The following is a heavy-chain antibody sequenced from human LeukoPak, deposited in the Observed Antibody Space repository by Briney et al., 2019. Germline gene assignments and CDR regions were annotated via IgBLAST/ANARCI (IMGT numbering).Heavy chain of an antibody. Sequence: GGSLRLSCAASGFTFSSYAMSWVRQAPGKGLEWVSAISGSGGSTYYADSVEGRFTISRDNSKNTLYLQMNSLRAEDTAVYYCAKDRPNYDFWSGYSTAFDYWGQGTLVTVSS. V-gene: IGHV3-23*01. CDR1: GFTFSSYA. J-gene: IGHJ4*02. CDR2: ISGSGGST. CDR3: AKDRPNYDFWSGYSTAFDY. D-gene: IGHD3-3*01.